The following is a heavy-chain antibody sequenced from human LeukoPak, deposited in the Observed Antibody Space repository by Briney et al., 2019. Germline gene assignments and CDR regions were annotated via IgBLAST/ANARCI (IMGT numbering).Heavy chain of an antibody. CDR3: ARVEMATNGDDY. Sequence: GRSLRLSCAASGFTFSSYGMHWVRQAPGKGLEWVAVIWYDGSNKYYADSVKGRFTISRDNSKNTLYLQMNSLRAEDTAVYYCARVEMATNGDDYWGQGTLVTVSS. D-gene: IGHD5-24*01. J-gene: IGHJ4*02. V-gene: IGHV3-33*01. CDR2: IWYDGSNK. CDR1: GFTFSSYG.